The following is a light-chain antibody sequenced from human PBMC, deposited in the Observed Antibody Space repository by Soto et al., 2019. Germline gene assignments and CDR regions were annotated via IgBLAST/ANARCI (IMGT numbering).Light chain of an antibody. J-gene: IGLJ1*01. CDR1: SSNIGAGYD. CDR2: GNS. CDR3: QSYDSSLSGPYV. V-gene: IGLV1-40*01. Sequence: QSALTQPPSVSGGPGQRVTISCTGSSSNIGAGYDVHWYQQLPGTAPKPLIYGNSNRPSGVPDRFSGSKSGTSASLAITGLQAEDEADYYCQSYDSSLSGPYVFGTGTKVTVL.